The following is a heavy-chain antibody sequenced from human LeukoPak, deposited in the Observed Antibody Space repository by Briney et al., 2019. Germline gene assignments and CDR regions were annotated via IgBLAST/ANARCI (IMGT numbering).Heavy chain of an antibody. D-gene: IGHD6-25*01. V-gene: IGHV4-59*01. Sequence: SETLSLTCTVSGGSFSSYYWSWIRQPPGKGLEWIANIYHTGSTNYNPSLSSRGIILIDTTKNQFSLKLTSVPAADTAVYYCARRGRNSSGWQDYLWGQGTLVTVSS. CDR1: GGSFSSYY. CDR2: IYHTGST. J-gene: IGHJ4*02. CDR3: ARRGRNSSGWQDYL.